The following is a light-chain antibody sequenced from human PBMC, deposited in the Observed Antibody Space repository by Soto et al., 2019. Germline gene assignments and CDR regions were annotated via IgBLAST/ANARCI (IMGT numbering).Light chain of an antibody. CDR3: QQYNNWPRT. CDR2: GAS. V-gene: IGKV3-15*01. J-gene: IGKJ1*01. Sequence: EIVMTQSPATLSVSPGERATLSCRASQSVSSNLAWYQQKPGQAHRLLIYGASTRATGIQARFSGSGSGTEFTLTISSLQSEDFAVYYCQQYNNWPRTFGQGTKVDIK. CDR1: QSVSSN.